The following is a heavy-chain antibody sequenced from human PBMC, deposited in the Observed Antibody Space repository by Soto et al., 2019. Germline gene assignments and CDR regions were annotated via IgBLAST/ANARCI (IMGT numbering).Heavy chain of an antibody. CDR3: AREDAHTYYDFWSGYYTNWFDP. V-gene: IGHV1-18*04. CDR2: ISAYNGNT. Sequence: ASVKVSCKASGYTFTSYGISWVRQAPGQGLEWMGWISAYNGNTNYAQKLQGRVTMTTDTSTSTAYMELRSLRSDDTAVYYCAREDAHTYYDFWSGYYTNWFDPWGQGTLVTVSS. J-gene: IGHJ5*02. CDR1: GYTFTSYG. D-gene: IGHD3-3*01.